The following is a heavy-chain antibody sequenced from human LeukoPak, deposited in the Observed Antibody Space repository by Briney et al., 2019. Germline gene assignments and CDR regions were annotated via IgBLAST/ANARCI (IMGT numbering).Heavy chain of an antibody. CDR3: AGYSSSWAFDI. J-gene: IGHJ3*02. Sequence: GGSLRLSCAASGFTFSTYIMNWVRQAPGKGLEWVSSISSSGSYIYYADSVQGRFTISRDTAKNSLYVQMYSLRAEDTAVYYCAGYSSSWAFDIWGQGTMVTVSS. CDR2: ISSSGSYI. D-gene: IGHD6-13*01. CDR1: GFTFSTYI. V-gene: IGHV3-21*01.